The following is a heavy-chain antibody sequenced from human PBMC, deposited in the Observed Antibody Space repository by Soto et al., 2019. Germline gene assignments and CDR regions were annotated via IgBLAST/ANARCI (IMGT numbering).Heavy chain of an antibody. CDR2: IRGTT. J-gene: IGHJ3*02. D-gene: IGHD2-21*01. CDR1: GFTFTSYS. Sequence: EVQLVESGGGLVQPGGSLRLSCAASGFTFTSYSMNWVRQAPGKGLEWVSYIRGTTQYADYVKGRFTISSDNARSSLYLQMNCLRADDTAVYYCARDDSFAFDIWGQGTMVTVSS. CDR3: ARDDSFAFDI. V-gene: IGHV3-48*01.